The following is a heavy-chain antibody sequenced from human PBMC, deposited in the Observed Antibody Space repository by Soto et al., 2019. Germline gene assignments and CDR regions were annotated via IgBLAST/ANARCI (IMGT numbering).Heavy chain of an antibody. CDR3: ARDRGIAAAGDFDY. Sequence: VKVSCKASGYTFTSYGISWVRQAPGQGLEWMGWISAYNGNTNYAQKLQGRVTMTTDTSTSTAYMELRSLRSDDTAVYYCARDRGIAAAGDFDYWGQGTLVTVSS. V-gene: IGHV1-18*01. J-gene: IGHJ4*02. D-gene: IGHD6-13*01. CDR1: GYTFTSYG. CDR2: ISAYNGNT.